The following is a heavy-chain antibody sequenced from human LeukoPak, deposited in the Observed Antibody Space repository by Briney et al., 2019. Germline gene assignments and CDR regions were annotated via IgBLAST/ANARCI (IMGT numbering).Heavy chain of an antibody. CDR2: IYYSGST. CDR3: ARAESGGYSYGSGYYYGMDV. J-gene: IGHJ6*02. V-gene: IGHV4-59*01. CDR1: GGSISSYY. Sequence: SETLSLTCTASGGSISSYYWSWIRQPPGKGLEWIGYIYYSGSTNYNPSLKSRVTISVDTSKNQFSLKLSSVTAADTAVYYCARAESGGYSYGSGYYYGMDVWGQGTTVTVSS. D-gene: IGHD5-18*01.